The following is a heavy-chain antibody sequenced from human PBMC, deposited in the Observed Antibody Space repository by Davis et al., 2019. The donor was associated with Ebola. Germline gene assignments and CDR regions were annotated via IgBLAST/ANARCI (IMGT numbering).Heavy chain of an antibody. CDR2: ISPDGSNK. J-gene: IGHJ4*02. Sequence: GESLKISCVTSGFTFSTYWMSWVRQVPGKGLEWLANISPDGSNKQYVDSVKGRVTISRDNAKNSLSLQMNDLRVDDTALYYCARKATNSLPVAGMLDYWGQGTLVTVSS. CDR3: ARKATNSLPVAGMLDY. V-gene: IGHV3-7*01. D-gene: IGHD6-19*01. CDR1: GFTFSTYW.